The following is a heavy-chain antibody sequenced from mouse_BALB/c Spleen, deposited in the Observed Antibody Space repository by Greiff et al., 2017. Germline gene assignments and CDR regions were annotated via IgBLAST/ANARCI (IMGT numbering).Heavy chain of an antibody. CDR2: IWSGGST. Sequence: QVQLKESGPGLVAPSQSLSITCTVSGFSLTSYGVHWVRQSPGKGLEWLGVIWSGGSTDYNAAFISRLSISKDNSKSQVFFKMNSLQANDTAIYYCARNGGLRRRDWFAYWGQGTLVTVSA. CDR3: ARNGGLRRRDWFAY. J-gene: IGHJ3*01. CDR1: GFSLTSYG. V-gene: IGHV2-2*02. D-gene: IGHD2-4*01.